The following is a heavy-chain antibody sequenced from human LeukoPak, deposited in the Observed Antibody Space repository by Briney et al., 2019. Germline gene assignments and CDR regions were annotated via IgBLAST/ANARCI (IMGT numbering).Heavy chain of an antibody. CDR2: ISAYNGNT. Sequence: ASVKVSCKASGYTFTSYGISWVRQAPGQGLEWMGWISAYNGNTNYAQKLQGRVTMTTDTSTSTAYMELRSLRSDDTAVYYCARDLRAYSSGYTVYWGQGTLVTVSS. CDR3: ARDLRAYSSGYTVY. CDR1: GYTFTSYG. D-gene: IGHD3-22*01. V-gene: IGHV1-18*01. J-gene: IGHJ4*02.